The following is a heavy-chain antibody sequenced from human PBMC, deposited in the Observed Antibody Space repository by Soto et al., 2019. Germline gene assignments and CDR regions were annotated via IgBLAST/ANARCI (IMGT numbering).Heavy chain of an antibody. J-gene: IGHJ5*02. V-gene: IGHV1-18*01. CDR1: GYTFTSYD. CDR3: ARGFRVAATRWWFDP. Sequence: QVQLVQPGAEVKKPGASVKVSCKASGYTFTSYDISWVRQAPGQGVEWMGWISTYNGNTNYAQKLQGRVTMTTDTSTSTAYMELRSLRSDDTAVYYCARGFRVAATRWWFDPWGQVTLVTVSS. CDR2: ISTYNGNT. D-gene: IGHD2-15*01.